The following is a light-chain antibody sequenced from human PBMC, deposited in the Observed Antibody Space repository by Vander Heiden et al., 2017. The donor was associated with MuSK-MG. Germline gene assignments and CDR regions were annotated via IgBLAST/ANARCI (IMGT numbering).Light chain of an antibody. CDR2: LGS. V-gene: IGKV4-1*01. CDR3: QQYYANPLT. CDR1: RSLFYNSNNQHY. Sequence: DIELTQSPDTLTVSLGERATINCKSSRSLFYNSNNQHYLAWYQKRPGQPPKGPPYLGSNREAGVPDRFIGSGSGTDFTLTITSLQAEDVAVYFCQQYYANPLTFGAGTRVVMK. J-gene: IGKJ4*01.